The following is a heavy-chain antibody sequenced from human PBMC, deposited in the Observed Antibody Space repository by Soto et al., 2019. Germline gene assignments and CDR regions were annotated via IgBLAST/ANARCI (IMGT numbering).Heavy chain of an antibody. CDR2: ISVSGTMR. CDR3: ATAGLTGTV. J-gene: IGHJ6*02. D-gene: IGHD3-9*01. CDR1: GFTFSSYE. Sequence: GGSLRLSYAPSGFTFSSYEMNWVRQAPGKGLEWVSYISVSGTMRFYADAVKGRFTISRDNTKKILYLQMNSLRAEDTALYYCATAGLTGTVWGQGTTVTVSS. V-gene: IGHV3-48*03.